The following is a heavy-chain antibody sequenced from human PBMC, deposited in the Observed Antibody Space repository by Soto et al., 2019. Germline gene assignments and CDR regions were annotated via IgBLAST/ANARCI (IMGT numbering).Heavy chain of an antibody. D-gene: IGHD6-13*01. CDR3: AREGSSSWYGS. J-gene: IGHJ5*02. V-gene: IGHV1-46*01. Sequence: QVQLVQSGAEVKKPGASVKVSCKASGYTFTSYYMHWVRQAPGQGLEWMGIINPSGGSTSYAQKFQGRVNSTRXTAKSTVYMELSSLRSEDTAVYYCAREGSSSWYGSWGQGTLVTVSS. CDR2: INPSGGST. CDR1: GYTFTSYY.